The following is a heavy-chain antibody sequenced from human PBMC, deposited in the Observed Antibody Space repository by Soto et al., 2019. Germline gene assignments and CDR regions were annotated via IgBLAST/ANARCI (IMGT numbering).Heavy chain of an antibody. Sequence: QVQLVESGGGVVQPGRSLRLSCAASGFTFSSYAMHWVRQAPGKGLEWVTVISYDGSNKYYADSVKGRFTISRDNSENXXYXQXXSLRAEDTAVYYCARDRKYCSGGSCYPYYYYGMDVWGQGTTVTVSS. J-gene: IGHJ6*02. CDR3: ARDRKYCSGGSCYPYYYYGMDV. D-gene: IGHD2-15*01. V-gene: IGHV3-30-3*01. CDR2: ISYDGSNK. CDR1: GFTFSSYA.